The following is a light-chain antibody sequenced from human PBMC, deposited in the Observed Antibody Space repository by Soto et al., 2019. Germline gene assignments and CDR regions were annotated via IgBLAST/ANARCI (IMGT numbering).Light chain of an antibody. CDR3: TSYTTSSTLV. J-gene: IGLJ1*01. CDR1: SSDVGGYNY. V-gene: IGLV2-14*01. Sequence: QSVLTQPASVSGSPGQSITISCTGTSSDVGGYNYVSWYQQYPGKAPKLMIYDVSNRPSGVSNRFSGSKSGNTASLTISGLQAEDEADYYCTSYTTSSTLVFGTGTKVTFL. CDR2: DVS.